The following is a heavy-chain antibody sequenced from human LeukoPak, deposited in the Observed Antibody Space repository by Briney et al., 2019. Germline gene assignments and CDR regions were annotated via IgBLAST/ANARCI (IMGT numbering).Heavy chain of an antibody. J-gene: IGHJ4*02. CDR3: ARRDSYGYPYFDY. CDR2: IYPGDSDT. V-gene: IGHV5-51*01. Sequence: GESLKISCKGSGYSFTSYWIGWVRQMPGKGLEWMGIIYPGDSDTTYSPSFQGQVTISADKSISTAYLQWSNLKASDTAMYYCARRDSYGYPYFDYWGQGTLVTVSS. D-gene: IGHD5-18*01. CDR1: GYSFTSYW.